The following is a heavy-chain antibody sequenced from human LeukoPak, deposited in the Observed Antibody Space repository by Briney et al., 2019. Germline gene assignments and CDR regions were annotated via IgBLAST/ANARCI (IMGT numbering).Heavy chain of an antibody. CDR3: ANTRPDYYYMDV. V-gene: IGHV1-69*05. D-gene: IGHD2-2*02. CDR1: GDTFTSYA. Sequence: SVKVSCKASGDTFTSYAISWVGQAPGQGLEWMGGIIPIFGTANYAQKFQGRVTITTDESTSTAYMELSSLRSEDTAVYYCANTRPDYYYMDVWSKATMVTVPS. CDR2: IIPIFGTA. J-gene: IGHJ6*03.